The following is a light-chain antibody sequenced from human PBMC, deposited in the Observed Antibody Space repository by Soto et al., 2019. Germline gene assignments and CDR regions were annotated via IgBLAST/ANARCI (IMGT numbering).Light chain of an antibody. CDR1: SSDVGGYNY. Sequence: QSALTQPPSASGSPGQSVTISCTGTSSDVGGYNYVSWYQQHPGKAPKLMIYEVSKRPSGVPDRFSGSKSGNTASLTVSGLQAEDEADYYCSSYAGSNKLNWVFGGGTKVTVL. CDR3: SSYAGSNKLNWV. J-gene: IGLJ3*02. CDR2: EVS. V-gene: IGLV2-8*01.